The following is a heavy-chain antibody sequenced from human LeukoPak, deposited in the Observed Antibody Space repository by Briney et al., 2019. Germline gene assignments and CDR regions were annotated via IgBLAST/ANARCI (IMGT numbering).Heavy chain of an antibody. CDR2: IYYSKNT. V-gene: IGHV4-39*01. D-gene: IGHD5-18*01. CDR1: GVSISSSSAY. Sequence: SETLSLTCTVSGVSISSSSAYCGWIRQPPGKGLEWIGSIYYSKNTYYNPSLKSRVTISADTSKNQFSLTLGSVSATDTAVYYSVSPRGFSYGYFDYWGQGTLITVSS. J-gene: IGHJ4*02. CDR3: VSPRGFSYGYFDY.